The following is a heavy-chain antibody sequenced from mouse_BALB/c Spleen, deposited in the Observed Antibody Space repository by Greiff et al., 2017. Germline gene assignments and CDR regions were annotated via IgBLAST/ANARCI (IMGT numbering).Heavy chain of an antibody. CDR3: ARDYDYDPFAY. V-gene: IGHV5-6*01. CDR2: ISSGGSYT. D-gene: IGHD2-4*01. Sequence: EVQGVESGGDLVKPGGSLKLSCAASGFTFSSYGMSWVRQTPDKRLEWVATISSGGSYTYYPDSVKGRFTISRDNAKNTLYLQMSSLKSEDTAMYYCARDYDYDPFAYWGQGTLVTVSA. CDR1: GFTFSSYG. J-gene: IGHJ3*01.